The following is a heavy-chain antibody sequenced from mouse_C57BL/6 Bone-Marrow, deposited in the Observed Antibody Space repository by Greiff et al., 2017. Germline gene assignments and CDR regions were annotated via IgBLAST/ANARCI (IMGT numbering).Heavy chain of an antibody. V-gene: IGHV1-72*01. Sequence: QVHVKQSGAELVKPGASVKLSCKASGYTFTSYWMHWVKQRPGRGLEWIGRIDPNSGGTKYNEKFKSKATLTVDKPSSTAYMQLSSLTSADAAVYYCSRGYYCSSPGDNWGQGTTLTVSS. D-gene: IGHD1-1*01. CDR1: GYTFTSYW. CDR3: SRGYYCSSPGDN. CDR2: IDPNSGGT. J-gene: IGHJ2*01.